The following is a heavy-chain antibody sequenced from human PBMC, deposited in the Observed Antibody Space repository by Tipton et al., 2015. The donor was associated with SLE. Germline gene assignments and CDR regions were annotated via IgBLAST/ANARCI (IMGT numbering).Heavy chain of an antibody. J-gene: IGHJ4*02. V-gene: IGHV4-38-2*01. Sequence: TLSLTCAVSGYSISSGYYWGWIRQPPGKGLEWIGSIYHSGSTYYNPSLKSRVTISVDTSKNQFSLKLSSVTAADTAVYYCVRHFSTVIQGPLYFDYWGQGTLVTVSS. CDR1: GYSISSGYY. CDR2: IYHSGST. CDR3: VRHFSTVIQGPLYFDY. D-gene: IGHD2/OR15-2a*01.